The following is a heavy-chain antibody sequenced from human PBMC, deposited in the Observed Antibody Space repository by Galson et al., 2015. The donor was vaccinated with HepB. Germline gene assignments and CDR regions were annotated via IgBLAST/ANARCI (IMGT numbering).Heavy chain of an antibody. J-gene: IGHJ4*02. Sequence: SVKVSCKASGGTFSSYTISWVRQAPGQGLEWMGRIIPILGIANYAQKFQGRVTITADKSTSTAYMELSSLRSEDTAVYYCARDFSLHDSSGYYLLYWGQGTLVTVSS. CDR2: IIPILGIA. D-gene: IGHD3-22*01. V-gene: IGHV1-69*04. CDR3: ARDFSLHDSSGYYLLY. CDR1: GGTFSSYT.